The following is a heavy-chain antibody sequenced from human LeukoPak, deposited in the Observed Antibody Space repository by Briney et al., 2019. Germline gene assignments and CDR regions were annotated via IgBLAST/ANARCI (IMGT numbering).Heavy chain of an antibody. CDR3: ARHKYYYDSSGYYHTEDFQH. J-gene: IGHJ1*01. V-gene: IGHV4-39*01. Sequence: PSETLSLTCSVSGGSISSSSYYWGWIRQPPGKGVEWIGSIYYSGSTYYNPSLKSRVTISVDTSKNQFSLKLSSVTAADTAVYYRARHKYYYDSSGYYHTEDFQHWGQGTLVTVSS. CDR2: IYYSGST. CDR1: GGSISSSSYY. D-gene: IGHD3-22*01.